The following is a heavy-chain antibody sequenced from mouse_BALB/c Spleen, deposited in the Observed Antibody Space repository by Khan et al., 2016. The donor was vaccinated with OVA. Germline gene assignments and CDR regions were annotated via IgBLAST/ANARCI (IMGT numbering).Heavy chain of an antibody. CDR3: ASSALTTCSATDY. J-gene: IGHJ4*01. V-gene: IGHV5-17*02. Sequence: EVELVASGGGLVQPGGSRKLSCAASGFTFSRFGMNWARQAPEKGLEWGAYISSGSSTIYYADTVKGRFTISRDNPKNIMFMQMTSIRAEDTGMLYSASSALTTCSATDYWRQGTSVTVSS. D-gene: IGHD2-12*01. CDR2: ISSGSSTI. CDR1: GFTFSRFG.